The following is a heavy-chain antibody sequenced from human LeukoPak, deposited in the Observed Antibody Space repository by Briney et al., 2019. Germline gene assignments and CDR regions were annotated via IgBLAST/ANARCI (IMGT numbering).Heavy chain of an antibody. CDR3: ARASWAYGGNYDY. CDR2: INHSGST. D-gene: IGHD4-23*01. V-gene: IGHV4-34*01. CDR1: GGSFSGYY. J-gene: IGHJ4*02. Sequence: PSETLSLTCAVYGGSFSGYYWSWIRQPPGKGLEWIGEINHSGSTNYNPSLKSRVTISVDTSKNQFSLKLSSVTAVDTAVYYCARASWAYGGNYDYWGQGTLVTVSS.